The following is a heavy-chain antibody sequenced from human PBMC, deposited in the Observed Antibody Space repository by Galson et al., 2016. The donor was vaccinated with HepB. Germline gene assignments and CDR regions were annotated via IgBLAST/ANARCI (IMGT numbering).Heavy chain of an antibody. Sequence: SLRLSCAASGFSFTNYTMHWVRQAPGKGLEWVSVITYDGRNRFYADSVKGRFTIARDNSKRTLFLQMNSLTAEDTAVYYCARARIPVTGTDYFDYWGQGARVTVSS. CDR2: ITYDGRNR. CDR3: ARARIPVTGTDYFDY. D-gene: IGHD6-19*01. J-gene: IGHJ4*02. V-gene: IGHV3-30*03. CDR1: GFSFTNYT.